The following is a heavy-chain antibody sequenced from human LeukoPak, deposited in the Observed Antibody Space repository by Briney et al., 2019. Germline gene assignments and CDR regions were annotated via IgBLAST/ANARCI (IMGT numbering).Heavy chain of an antibody. Sequence: PGGSLRLSCAASGFTFDDYAMHWVRQAPGKGLEWVSGISWNSGSIGYADSVKGRFTISRDNAKNSLYLQMNSLRAEDTALYYCAKGIEQWLVLGVGSGYFDYWGQGTLVTVSS. CDR2: ISWNSGSI. V-gene: IGHV3-9*01. CDR3: AKGIEQWLVLGVGSGYFDY. D-gene: IGHD6-19*01. J-gene: IGHJ4*02. CDR1: GFTFDDYA.